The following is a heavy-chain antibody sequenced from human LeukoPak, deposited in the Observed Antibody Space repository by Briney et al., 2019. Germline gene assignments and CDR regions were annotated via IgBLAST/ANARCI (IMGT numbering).Heavy chain of an antibody. V-gene: IGHV3-48*01. Sequence: GGSLRLSCAASGFTFSSYSMNWVRQAPGKGLERVSYISSSSSTIYYADSVKGRFTISRDNAKNSLYLQMNSLRAEDTAVYYCARFSRTNWFDPWGQGTLVTVSS. CDR2: ISSSSSTI. CDR1: GFTFSSYS. CDR3: ARFSRTNWFDP. J-gene: IGHJ5*02. D-gene: IGHD2-8*01.